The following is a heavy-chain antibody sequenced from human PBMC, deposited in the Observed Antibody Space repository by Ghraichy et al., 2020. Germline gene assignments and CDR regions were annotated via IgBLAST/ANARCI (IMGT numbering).Heavy chain of an antibody. Sequence: GGSLRLSCAASGFTVSSYAMSWVRQAPGKGLEWVSAISCSGGSTYYADSVKGRFTIYSDNSKKTLYLQMNSLRAEDTAVYYCARNDRHYFDYWGQGTLATVSS. CDR1: GFTVSSYA. J-gene: IGHJ4*02. CDR2: ISCSGGST. V-gene: IGHV3-23*01. CDR3: ARNDRHYFDY.